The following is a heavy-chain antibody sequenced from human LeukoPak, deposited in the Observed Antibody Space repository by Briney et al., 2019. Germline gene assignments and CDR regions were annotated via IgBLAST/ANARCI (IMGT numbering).Heavy chain of an antibody. D-gene: IGHD6-19*01. CDR2: INHSGST. Sequence: SETLSLTCAVYGGSFSGYYWSWIRQPPGKGLEWIGEINHSGSTNYNPSLESRVTISVDTSKNQFSLKLSSVTAADTAVYYCARGEWGYSSGWYDYWGQGTLVTVSS. J-gene: IGHJ4*02. CDR3: ARGEWGYSSGWYDY. CDR1: GGSFSGYY. V-gene: IGHV4-34*01.